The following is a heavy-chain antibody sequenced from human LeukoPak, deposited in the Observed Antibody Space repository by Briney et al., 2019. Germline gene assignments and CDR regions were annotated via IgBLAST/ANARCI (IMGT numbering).Heavy chain of an antibody. Sequence: SGTLSLTCAVSGGSISSSNWWSWVRQPPVKGLEWIGEIYHSESTNYNPSIKSRVTISVDKSKNQFSLKMSSVNAADTAVYYCAATRGTRAYWGQGTLVTVSS. CDR3: AATRGTRAY. CDR1: GGSISSSNW. D-gene: IGHD3-10*01. V-gene: IGHV4-4*02. CDR2: IYHSEST. J-gene: IGHJ4*02.